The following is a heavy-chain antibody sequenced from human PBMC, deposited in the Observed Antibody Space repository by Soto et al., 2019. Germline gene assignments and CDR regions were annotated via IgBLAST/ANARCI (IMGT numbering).Heavy chain of an antibody. V-gene: IGHV3-15*01. CDR1: GFTFSNAW. CDR2: IKSKTDGGTT. J-gene: IGHJ4*02. CDR3: TTDRYGQLEGVDY. D-gene: IGHD6-6*01. Sequence: GGSLRLSCAASGFTFSNAWMSWVRQAPGKGLEWVGRIKSKTDGGTTDYAAPVKGRFTISRDDSKNTLYLQMNSLKTEDTAVYYCTTDRYGQLEGVDYWGQGTLVTVSS.